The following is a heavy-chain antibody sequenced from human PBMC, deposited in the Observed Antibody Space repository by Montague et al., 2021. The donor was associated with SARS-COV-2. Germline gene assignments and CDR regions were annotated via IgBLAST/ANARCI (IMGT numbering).Heavy chain of an antibody. CDR1: GFIFTSRGVG. Sequence: PALVKPTQTLTLTGSLSGFIFTSRGVGVGWIRQPPGKALEWLARIYWNDDKRYNPSLKSRLTITRDASPDQVVLTMTNMAPADTGTYYCAHISNMCSSTGCNDYYGLDVWGQGTAVTV. CDR3: AHISNMCSSTGCNDYYGLDV. V-gene: IGHV2-5*01. CDR2: IYWNDDK. J-gene: IGHJ6*01. D-gene: IGHD2-2*01.